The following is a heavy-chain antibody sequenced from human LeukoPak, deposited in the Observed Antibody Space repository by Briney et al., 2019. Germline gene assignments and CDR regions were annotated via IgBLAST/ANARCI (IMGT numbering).Heavy chain of an antibody. D-gene: IGHD3-22*01. V-gene: IGHV1-2*02. J-gene: IGHJ3*01. CDR1: GYSFTGYF. CDR2: INPYSNGT. Sequence: GASVKVSCKASGYSFTGYFLHWVRQAPGQGLEWLAWINPYSNGTQIAQRFQGRVTMTSDPPRSTVYMELSRLRSDNTAMYYCARSRLIVVVPDAFDVWGRGTMVSVSS. CDR3: ARSRLIVVVPDAFDV.